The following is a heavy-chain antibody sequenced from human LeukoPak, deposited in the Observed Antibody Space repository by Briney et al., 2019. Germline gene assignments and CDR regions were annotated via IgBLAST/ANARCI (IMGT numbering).Heavy chain of an antibody. J-gene: IGHJ5*02. CDR3: ARVTSYYYDSSGYHGNWLDP. V-gene: IGHV1-18*01. CDR2: ISAYNGNT. D-gene: IGHD3-22*01. Sequence: ASVKVSCKASGYTFTSYGISWVRQAPGQGLEWMGWISAYNGNTNYAQKLQGRVTMTTDTSTSTAYMELRSLRSDDTAVYYCARVTSYYYDSSGYHGNWLDPWGQGTLVTVSS. CDR1: GYTFTSYG.